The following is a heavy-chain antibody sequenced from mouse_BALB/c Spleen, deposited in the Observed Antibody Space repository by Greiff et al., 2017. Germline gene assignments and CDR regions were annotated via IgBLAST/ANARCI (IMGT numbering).Heavy chain of an antibody. CDR2: INPYNDGT. V-gene: IGHV1-14*01. CDR1: GYTFTSYV. CDR3: AREDNYYGSPFAY. J-gene: IGHJ3*01. D-gene: IGHD1-1*01. Sequence: EVQLQESGPELVKPGASVKMSCKASGYTFTSYVMHWVKQKPGQGLEWIGYINPYNDGTKYNEKFKGKATLTSDKSSSTAYMELSSLTSEDSAVYYCAREDNYYGSPFAYWGQGTLVTVSA.